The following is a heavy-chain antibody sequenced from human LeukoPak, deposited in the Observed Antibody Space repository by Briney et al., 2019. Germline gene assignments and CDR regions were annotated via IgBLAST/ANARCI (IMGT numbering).Heavy chain of an antibody. CDR1: GFTFSDYY. D-gene: IGHD3-10*01. J-gene: IGHJ4*02. Sequence: GESLRLSCAVSGFTFSDYYMSWIRQAPGKGLEWVSYISSSGSTIYYANFMKGLFTNSRTYAKQSLHPQKNSRRADHTAVYYGASAYGSGSDYWGQGTLVTVSS. CDR2: ISSSGSTI. CDR3: ASAYGSGSDY. V-gene: IGHV3-11*04.